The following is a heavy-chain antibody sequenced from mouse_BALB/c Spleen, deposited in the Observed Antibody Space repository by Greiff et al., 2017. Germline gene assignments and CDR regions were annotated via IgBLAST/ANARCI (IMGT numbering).Heavy chain of an antibody. CDR2: IWAGGST. Sequence: VQLVESGPGLVAPSQSLSITCTVSGFSLTSYGVHWVRQPPGKGLEWLGVIWAGGSTNYNSALMSRLSISKDNSKSQVFLQMNSLQTDDTAMYYCARDRDYYGSSPFAYWGQGTLVTVSA. D-gene: IGHD1-1*01. CDR1: GFSLTSYG. J-gene: IGHJ3*01. V-gene: IGHV2-9*02. CDR3: ARDRDYYGSSPFAY.